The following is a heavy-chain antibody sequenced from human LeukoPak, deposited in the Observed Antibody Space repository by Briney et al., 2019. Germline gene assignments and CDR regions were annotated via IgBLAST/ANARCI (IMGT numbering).Heavy chain of an antibody. V-gene: IGHV3-49*03. Sequence: GGSLRLSCTASGFTFGDFGMGWFRQAPGKGMEWVGFIRSKPFGHTVEYAASVKGRFTISREDSKTIAYLQMNSLKTEDTAVYYRTRVDIFTGKEVFDYWGQGTLVTVSP. CDR1: GFTFGDFG. CDR3: TRVDIFTGKEVFDY. D-gene: IGHD3-9*01. CDR2: IRSKPFGHTV. J-gene: IGHJ4*02.